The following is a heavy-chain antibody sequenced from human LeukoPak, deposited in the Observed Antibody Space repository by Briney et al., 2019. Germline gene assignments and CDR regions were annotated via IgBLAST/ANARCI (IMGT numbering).Heavy chain of an antibody. Sequence: PGGSLRLSCAASGFTFNYAWMSWVRQAPGKGLEWVGRIKSKTDGEATDYAAPVKGRFTISRDDSKNTLYLQMNSLKTEDTALYYCTTAPSGYAYMNGWHLDYWGQGALVTVSS. D-gene: IGHD5-18*01. V-gene: IGHV3-15*01. CDR1: GFTFNYAW. CDR3: TTAPSGYAYMNGWHLDY. J-gene: IGHJ4*02. CDR2: IKSKTDGEAT.